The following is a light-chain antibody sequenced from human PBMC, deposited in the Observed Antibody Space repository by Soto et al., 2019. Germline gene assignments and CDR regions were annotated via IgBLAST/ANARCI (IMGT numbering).Light chain of an antibody. CDR2: EVS. J-gene: IGLJ3*02. V-gene: IGLV2-8*01. CDR1: SSDVGKYDY. CDR3: QTWDTGIQV. Sequence: QSALTQPPSASGSPGQSVTISCTGTSSDVGKYDYVSWFQHHPGKAPKLIIYEVSKRPSGVPDRFSGSKSGSTASLTVSGLQTEDEADYFCQTWDTGIQVFGGGTKVTVL.